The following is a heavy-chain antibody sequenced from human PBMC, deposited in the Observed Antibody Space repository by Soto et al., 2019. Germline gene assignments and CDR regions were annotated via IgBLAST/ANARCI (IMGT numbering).Heavy chain of an antibody. CDR3: QDIPHY. CDR2: IIPILGIA. Sequence: QVQLVQSGAEVKKPGTSVKVSCKASGGTFSSYTITWVRQAPGQGLEWMGRIIPILGIANYAQKFQGRVTITADKSPGTAYVELSSLGSEDTAVYYCQDIPHYWGQGTQVTVSS. CDR1: GGTFSSYT. D-gene: IGHD2-15*01. V-gene: IGHV1-69*02. J-gene: IGHJ4*02.